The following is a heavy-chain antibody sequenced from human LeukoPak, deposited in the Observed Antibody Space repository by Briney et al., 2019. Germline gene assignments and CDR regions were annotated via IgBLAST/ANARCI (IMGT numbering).Heavy chain of an antibody. CDR2: INSDGSST. J-gene: IGHJ4*02. D-gene: IGHD5-12*01. V-gene: IGHV3-74*01. CDR1: GFTFSSYW. CDR3: AREYGGYVRYFDY. Sequence: GGSLRLSCAASGFTFSSYWMHLVRQAPGKGLVWVSGINSDGSSTSYADSVKGRFTISRDNAKNTLYLQMNSLRAEDTAVYYCAREYGGYVRYFDYWGQGTLVTVSS.